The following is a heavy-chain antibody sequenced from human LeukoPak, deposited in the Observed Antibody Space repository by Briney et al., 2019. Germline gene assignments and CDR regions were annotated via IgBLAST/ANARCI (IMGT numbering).Heavy chain of an antibody. CDR3: SSASSGQPDY. CDR1: GFTFSSYA. CDR2: ISYDGSNK. V-gene: IGHV3-30-3*01. D-gene: IGHD1-1*01. Sequence: PGRSLRLSCAASGFTFSSYAMHWVRQAPGKGLEWVAVISYDGSNKYYADSVKGRFTISRDNSKNTLYLQMNSLRAEDTAVYYCSSASSGQPDYWGQGTLVTVSS. J-gene: IGHJ4*02.